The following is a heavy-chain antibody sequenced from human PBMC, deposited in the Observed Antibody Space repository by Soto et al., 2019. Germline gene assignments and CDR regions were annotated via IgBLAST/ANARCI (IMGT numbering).Heavy chain of an antibody. J-gene: IGHJ4*02. CDR3: ARQATTVTTERTFDY. CDR2: IYYSGST. CDR1: GGSISSSSYY. V-gene: IGHV4-61*05. D-gene: IGHD4-17*01. Sequence: SETLSLTCTVSGGSISSSSYYWGWIRQPPGKGLEWIGYIYYSGSTNYNPSLKSRVTISVDTSKNQFSLKLSSVTAADTAVYYCARQATTVTTERTFDYWGQGTLVTVSS.